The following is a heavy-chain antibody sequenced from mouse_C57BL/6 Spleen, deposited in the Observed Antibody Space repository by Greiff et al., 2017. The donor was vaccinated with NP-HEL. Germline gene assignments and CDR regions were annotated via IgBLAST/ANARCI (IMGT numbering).Heavy chain of an antibody. CDR3: AKRYGNSVLAMDY. CDR2: ISSGSSTI. CDR1: GFTFSDYG. D-gene: IGHD2-10*02. J-gene: IGHJ4*01. Sequence: EVKLMESGGGLVKPGGSLKLSCAASGFTFSDYGMHWVRQAPEKGLEWVAYISSGSSTIYYADTVKGRFTISRDNAKNTLFLQMTSLRSEDTAMYYCAKRYGNSVLAMDYWGQGTSVTVSS. V-gene: IGHV5-17*01.